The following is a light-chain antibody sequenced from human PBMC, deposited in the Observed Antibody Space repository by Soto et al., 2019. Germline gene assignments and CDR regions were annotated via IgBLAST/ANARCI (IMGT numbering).Light chain of an antibody. CDR1: SSDIGAYNY. J-gene: IGLJ2*01. V-gene: IGLV2-11*01. Sequence: QSALTQPRSVSGSPGQSVTISCTGTSSDIGAYNYVSWYQQHPDKAPKLVIYDVNKRPSGVPARFSASKSGDTASLTISGLQAEDEADYYCCSYAGIYPWVFGGGTKLTVL. CDR2: DVN. CDR3: CSYAGIYPWV.